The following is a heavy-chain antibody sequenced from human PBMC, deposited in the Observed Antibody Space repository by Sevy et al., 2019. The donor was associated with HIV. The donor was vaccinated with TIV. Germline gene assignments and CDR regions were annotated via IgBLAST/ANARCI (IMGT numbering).Heavy chain of an antibody. CDR1: GGSISSYY. Sequence: SETLSLTCTVSGGSISSYYWSWIRQPPGKGLEWIGYIYYSGSTNYNPSLKSRVTISVDTSKNQFSLKLSSVTAADTAVYYCARDLFPRWPNYYYYGMDVWGQGTTVTVSS. D-gene: IGHD4-17*01. J-gene: IGHJ6*02. V-gene: IGHV4-59*13. CDR3: ARDLFPRWPNYYYYGMDV. CDR2: IYYSGST.